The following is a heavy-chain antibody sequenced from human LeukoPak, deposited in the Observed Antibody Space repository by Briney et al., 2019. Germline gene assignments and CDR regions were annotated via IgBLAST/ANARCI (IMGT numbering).Heavy chain of an antibody. CDR1: GFTFSGSA. V-gene: IGHV3-73*01. D-gene: IGHD3-16*01. J-gene: IGHJ4*02. Sequence: GGSLKLSCAASGFTFSGSAMHWVRQASGKGLEWVGRIRSKANSYATAYAASVKGRFTISRDDSKNTAYLQMNSLKTEDTAAYYCTRFGALSNTYYFDYWGQGTLVTVSS. CDR3: TRFGALSNTYYFDY. CDR2: IRSKANSYAT.